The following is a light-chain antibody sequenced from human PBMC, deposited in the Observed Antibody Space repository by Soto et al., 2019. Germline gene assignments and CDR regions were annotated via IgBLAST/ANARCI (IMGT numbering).Light chain of an antibody. CDR2: GAS. CDR1: QSVGSN. CDR3: QQNKNWPLT. V-gene: IGKV3-15*01. J-gene: IGKJ4*01. Sequence: EIVMTQSPATLSVSPGERATLSCRASQSVGSNLAWYQQKPVQAPRLLIYGASTRATGIPARFSGSGSGTDSTLPTSNLQPEDFEVYYGQQNKNWPLTFAEGTKLKTK.